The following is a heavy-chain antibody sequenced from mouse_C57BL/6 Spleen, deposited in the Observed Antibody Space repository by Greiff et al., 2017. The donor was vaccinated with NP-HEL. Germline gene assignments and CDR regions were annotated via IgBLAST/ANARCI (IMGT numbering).Heavy chain of an antibody. CDR2: INPNNGGT. J-gene: IGHJ3*01. CDR3: ERGVYGSRASWFAY. CDR1: GYTFTDYN. D-gene: IGHD1-1*01. Sequence: EVQLQQSGPELVKPGASVKMSCKASGYTFTDYNMHWVKQSPGKSLEWIGYINPNNGGTSYIQKFKGKATLTVNKSSSTAYMELRSLTAEDSAVYYRERGVYGSRASWFAYWGKGTLVTVSA. V-gene: IGHV1-22*01.